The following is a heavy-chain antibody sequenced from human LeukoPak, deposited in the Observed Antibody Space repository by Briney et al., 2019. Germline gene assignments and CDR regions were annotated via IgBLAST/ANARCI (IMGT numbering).Heavy chain of an antibody. CDR3: ARAPARARLDY. CDR2: IKLDGSEQ. D-gene: IGHD6-6*01. Sequence: GGSLRLSCAASGFIFSRYWMYWVRQAPGKGLEWVASIKLDGSEQYYVDSVKGRFTISRDNAKSSLYLQMNSLRAEDTAVYFCARAPARARLDYWGQGTWSPSP. V-gene: IGHV3-7*01. J-gene: IGHJ4*02. CDR1: GFIFSRYW.